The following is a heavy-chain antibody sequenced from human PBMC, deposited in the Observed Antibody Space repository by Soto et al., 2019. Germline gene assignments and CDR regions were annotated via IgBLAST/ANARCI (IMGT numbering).Heavy chain of an antibody. CDR3: TTDFFGVDIMYYYYGMDV. CDR2: IKSKTDGGTT. V-gene: IGHV3-15*07. Sequence: EVQLVESGGGLVKPGGSLRLSCAASGFTFSNAWMNWVRQAPGKGLEWVGRIKSKTDGGTTDYAAPVKGRFTISRDDSKNTLYLQMNSLKTENTAVYYCTTDFFGVDIMYYYYGMDVWGQGTTVTVSS. CDR1: GFTFSNAW. J-gene: IGHJ6*02. D-gene: IGHD3-3*01.